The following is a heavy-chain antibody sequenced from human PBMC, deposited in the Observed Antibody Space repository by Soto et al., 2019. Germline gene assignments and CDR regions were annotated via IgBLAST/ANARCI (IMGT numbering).Heavy chain of an antibody. CDR1: GYTFTSYG. V-gene: IGHV1-18*01. CDR2: ISAYNGNT. D-gene: IGHD3-22*01. Sequence: QVQLVQSGAEVKKPGASVKVSCKASGYTFTSYGISWVRHAPGQGLVWMGWISAYNGNTNYAQKHQGRVTMTTDTSTSTSYMELKSHRSDDTAVQYCARGGQSGYYDSRAMVDYWGQGTLVTVYS. CDR3: ARGGQSGYYDSRAMVDY. J-gene: IGHJ4*02.